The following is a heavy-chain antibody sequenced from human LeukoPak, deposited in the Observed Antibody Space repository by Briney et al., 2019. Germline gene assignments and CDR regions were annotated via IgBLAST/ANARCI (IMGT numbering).Heavy chain of an antibody. D-gene: IGHD4-17*01. CDR3: ANESGGRSYGAYCPL. CDR1: VFTFSGHG. J-gene: IGHJ1*01. V-gene: IGHV3-30*18. CDR2: ISYDGSTK. Sequence: PGGSLRLSCAASVFTFSGHGMQWVRQAPGKGLEWVAVISYDGSTKYYADSARRRITISRANDKSTLYLHIYSRRAEHTAMYYCANESGGRSYGAYCPLWGEGTLVTVS.